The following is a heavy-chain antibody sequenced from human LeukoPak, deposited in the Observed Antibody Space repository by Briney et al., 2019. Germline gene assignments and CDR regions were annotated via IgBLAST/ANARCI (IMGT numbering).Heavy chain of an antibody. CDR2: ISSSSSYI. Sequence: GGSLRLSCAASVFTCSSYSMNWVRQAPGKGLEWVSSISSSSSYIYYADSVKGRFTISRDNSKNTLYLQMNSLRAEDTAVYYCAKDLVVLRYFDWSPDYWGQGTLVTVSS. D-gene: IGHD3-9*01. CDR3: AKDLVVLRYFDWSPDY. J-gene: IGHJ4*02. CDR1: VFTCSSYS. V-gene: IGHV3-21*01.